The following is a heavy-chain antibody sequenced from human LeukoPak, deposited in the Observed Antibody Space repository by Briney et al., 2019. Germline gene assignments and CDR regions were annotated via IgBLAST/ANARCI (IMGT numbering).Heavy chain of an antibody. D-gene: IGHD3-9*01. CDR2: INAGNGNT. Sequence: RASVNVSCKASGYTFTSYAMHWVRQAPGQRLEWMGWINAGNGNTKYSQKFQGRVTITRDTSASTAYMELSSLRSEDTAVYYCARDVLRYFDWLRRWDAFGIWGQGAMVTVSS. J-gene: IGHJ3*02. CDR3: ARDVLRYFDWLRRWDAFGI. V-gene: IGHV1-3*01. CDR1: GYTFTSYA.